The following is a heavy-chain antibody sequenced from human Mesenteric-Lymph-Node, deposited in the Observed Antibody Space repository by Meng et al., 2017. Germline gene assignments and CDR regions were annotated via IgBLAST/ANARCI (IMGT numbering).Heavy chain of an antibody. V-gene: IGHV3-74*01. Sequence: EQLGESGGGLVQPGGSLGLSCAASGLTFSSYWMHWVRQVPGKGLVWVSRIDNDGTSAIYADSVKGRFTTSRDNAKNVLYLQMNSLRAEDTAVYYCARDRPHNWFDPWGQGTLVTVSS. J-gene: IGHJ5*02. CDR1: GLTFSSYW. CDR3: ARDRPHNWFDP. CDR2: IDNDGTSA.